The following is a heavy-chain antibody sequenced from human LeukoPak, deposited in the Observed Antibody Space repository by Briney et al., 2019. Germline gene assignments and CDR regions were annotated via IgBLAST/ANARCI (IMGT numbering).Heavy chain of an antibody. D-gene: IGHD2-15*01. Sequence: SQTLSLTCTVSGGSISSGSYYWSWIRPPAGKGLEWIGRIYTSGSTNYNPSLTSGVTISVDTSKHQFSLTLSSVTAADTVVYYCASEILGYCSGGSCYPGLGGPYNWFDPWGQGTLVTVSS. J-gene: IGHJ5*02. V-gene: IGHV4-61*02. CDR2: IYTSGST. CDR1: GGSISSGSYY. CDR3: ASEILGYCSGGSCYPGLGGPYNWFDP.